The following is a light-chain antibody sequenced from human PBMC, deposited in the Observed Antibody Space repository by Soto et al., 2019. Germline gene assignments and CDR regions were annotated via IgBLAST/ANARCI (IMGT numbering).Light chain of an antibody. V-gene: IGKV3-20*01. J-gene: IGKJ1*01. CDR3: QQYGSSSWT. CDR1: QSVSSSY. Sequence: EIVLTQSPGTLSLSQRERATLSCRASQSVSSSYLAWYQQKPGQAPRLLIYGASSRATGIPDRFSGSGSGTDFTLTISRLETEDFAVYYCQQYGSSSWTFGQGTKVDIK. CDR2: GAS.